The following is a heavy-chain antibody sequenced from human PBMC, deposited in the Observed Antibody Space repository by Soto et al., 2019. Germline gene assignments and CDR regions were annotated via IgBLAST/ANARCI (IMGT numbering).Heavy chain of an antibody. Sequence: PGGSLRLSCSASGFTFSGYAMHWVRQAPGKGLEYVSAISSNGGSTYYADSVKGRFTISRDNSKNTLYLQMSSLRAEDTAVYYCVKGDYNAGDYYYYGMDVWGQGTTVTV. CDR3: VKGDYNAGDYYYYGMDV. D-gene: IGHD1-20*01. V-gene: IGHV3-64D*06. CDR1: GFTFSGYA. CDR2: ISSNGGST. J-gene: IGHJ6*02.